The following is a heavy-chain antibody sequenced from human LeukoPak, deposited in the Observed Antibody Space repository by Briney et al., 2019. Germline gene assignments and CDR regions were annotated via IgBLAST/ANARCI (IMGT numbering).Heavy chain of an antibody. Sequence: ASVKVSCKASGYTFTGYYMHWVRQAPGQGLEWMGRINPNSGGTNYAQKFQGRVTMTRDTSISTAYMELSRLRSDDTAVYYCASGQGGCSGGSCYYDAFDIWGQGTMVTVSS. CDR3: ASGQGGCSGGSCYYDAFDI. D-gene: IGHD2-15*01. CDR2: INPNSGGT. V-gene: IGHV1-2*06. CDR1: GYTFTGYY. J-gene: IGHJ3*02.